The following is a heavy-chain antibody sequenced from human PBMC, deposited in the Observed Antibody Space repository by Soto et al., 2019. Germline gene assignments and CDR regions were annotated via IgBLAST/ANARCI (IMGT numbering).Heavy chain of an antibody. CDR3: AKDPARHYGQNGYFDY. CDR1: GFTFSSHA. V-gene: IGHV3-23*01. CDR2: ISGSGGST. Sequence: PGGSLRLSCAASGFTFSSHAMSWVRQAPGKGLEWVSAISGSGGSTYYADSVKGRFTISRDNSKNTLYLQMNSLRAEDTAVYYCAKDPARHYGQNGYFDYWGQGTLVTVSS. D-gene: IGHD4-17*01. J-gene: IGHJ4*02.